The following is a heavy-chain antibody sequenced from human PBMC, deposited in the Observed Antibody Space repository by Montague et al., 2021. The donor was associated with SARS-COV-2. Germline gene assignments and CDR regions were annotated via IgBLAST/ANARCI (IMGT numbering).Heavy chain of an antibody. D-gene: IGHD2/OR15-2a*01. Sequence: TLSLTCTVSGDSITSGVSYWSWIRQPAGKGLEWIGRIYTTGSTNHNPSLKSRLTISLDTSKNQFSLKLSSVTAADTAVYYCARDDFRWDFDCWGQGTLVTVSS. CDR3: ARDDFRWDFDC. CDR2: IYTTGST. CDR1: GDSITSGVSY. V-gene: IGHV4-61*02. J-gene: IGHJ4*02.